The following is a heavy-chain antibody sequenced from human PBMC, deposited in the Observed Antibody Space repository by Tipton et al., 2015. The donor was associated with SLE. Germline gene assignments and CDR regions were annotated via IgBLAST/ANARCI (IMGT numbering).Heavy chain of an antibody. V-gene: IGHV4-61*02. J-gene: IGHJ5*02. CDR3: ARLIAVSNTVDWFDP. D-gene: IGHD6-19*01. CDR1: GGSITNDNHY. Sequence: LRLSCTVSGGSITNDNHYWSWIRQPAGKGLEWIGRIYASGSTNYNPSLKSRLTISVETSKSQFSLKLNSVDAADTAVYYCARLIAVSNTVDWFDPWGQGTLVTVSS. CDR2: IYASGST.